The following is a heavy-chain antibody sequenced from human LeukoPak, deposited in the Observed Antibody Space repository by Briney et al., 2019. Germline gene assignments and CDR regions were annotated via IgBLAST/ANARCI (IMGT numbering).Heavy chain of an antibody. D-gene: IGHD2-8*01. CDR3: ARLGGHRDCINGVCYFCDN. J-gene: IGHJ4*02. V-gene: IGHV3-66*01. CDR2: PYRDGSA. CDR1: GLSVRGNY. Sequence: PGGSLRLSCAASGLSVRGNYMSWVRQAPGKGLEWVSVPYRDGSAFYADSVKGRFSISRDNSKNTVYLQMNSLRAEDTAVYYCARLGGHRDCINGVCYFCDNWGQGIPVTVSS.